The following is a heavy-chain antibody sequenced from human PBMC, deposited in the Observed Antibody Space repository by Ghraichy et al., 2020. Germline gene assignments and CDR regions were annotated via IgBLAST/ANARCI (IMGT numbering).Heavy chain of an antibody. D-gene: IGHD4-23*01. Sequence: GGSLRLSCTASGFTLSSYEINWVRQAPGKGLEWVSYIPTSDSTIYYADSVAGRFTISRDNAKNSLFLQMKNLRAEDTAVYFCARGGVTPSAFDIWGQGTRVSVSS. CDR2: IPTSDSTI. V-gene: IGHV3-48*03. CDR1: GFTLSSYE. CDR3: ARGGVTPSAFDI. J-gene: IGHJ3*02.